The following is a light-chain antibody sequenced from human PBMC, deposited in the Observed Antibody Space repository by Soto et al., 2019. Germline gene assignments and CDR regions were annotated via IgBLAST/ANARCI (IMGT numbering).Light chain of an antibody. Sequence: QSVLTQPPSVSGAPGQRVTISCTGSSSNIGAGYVVHWYQHLPGTAPRLLIYGNSNRPSGVPDRFSGSKSGTSASLAITGLQTEDVADYYCRSFDCGLRGEVFGGGTKLTVL. V-gene: IGLV1-40*01. J-gene: IGLJ3*02. CDR3: RSFDCGLRGEV. CDR2: GNS. CDR1: SSNIGAGYV.